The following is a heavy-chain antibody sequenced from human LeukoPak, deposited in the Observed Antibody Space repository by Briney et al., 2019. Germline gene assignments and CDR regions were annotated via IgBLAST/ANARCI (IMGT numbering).Heavy chain of an antibody. CDR2: ISGSGGST. Sequence: GGPLSLSCPASGFTFSSYALSWVRQPPGKGLEWVSVISGSGGSTYYADSVKGRFTISRDNSKNTLYLQMNSLRAEDTAVYYCAKCAGYSSSWYIDYWGQGTLVTVSS. CDR3: AKCAGYSSSWYIDY. D-gene: IGHD6-13*01. CDR1: GFTFSSYA. J-gene: IGHJ4*02. V-gene: IGHV3-23*01.